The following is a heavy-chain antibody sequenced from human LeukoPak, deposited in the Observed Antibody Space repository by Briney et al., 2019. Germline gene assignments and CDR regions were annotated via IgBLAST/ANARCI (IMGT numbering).Heavy chain of an antibody. Sequence: SVKVSCKASGGTFSSYTISWARQAPGQGLEWMGRIIPILGIANYAQKFQGRVTITADKSTSTAYMELSSLRSEDTAVYYFATLMGDTWLDYWGQGTLVTVSS. CDR1: GGTFSSYT. V-gene: IGHV1-69*02. J-gene: IGHJ4*02. CDR3: ATLMGDTWLDY. CDR2: IIPILGIA. D-gene: IGHD3-16*01.